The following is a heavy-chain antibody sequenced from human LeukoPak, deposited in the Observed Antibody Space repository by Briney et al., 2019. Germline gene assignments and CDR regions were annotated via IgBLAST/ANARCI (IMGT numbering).Heavy chain of an antibody. V-gene: IGHV3-30*01. Sequence: GGSLRLSCAASGFTFSSYAMHWVRQAPGKGIEWVAVISYDGSNKYYADSVKGRFTISRDNSKNTLYLQMNSLRAEDTAVYYCARGVWGLRYYYYMDVWGKGTTVTVSS. CDR3: ARGVWGLRYYYYMDV. CDR2: ISYDGSNK. CDR1: GFTFSSYA. D-gene: IGHD1-26*01. J-gene: IGHJ6*03.